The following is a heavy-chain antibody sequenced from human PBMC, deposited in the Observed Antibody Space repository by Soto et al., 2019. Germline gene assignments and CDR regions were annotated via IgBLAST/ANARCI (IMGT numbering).Heavy chain of an antibody. D-gene: IGHD5-12*01. V-gene: IGHV1-69*13. CDR1: GGTFSSYA. CDR2: IIPIFGTA. J-gene: IGHJ4*02. CDR3: ARDFAGHRDGYNSHYFDY. Sequence: SVKVCCKASGGTFSSYAISWVRQAPGQGLEWMGGIIPIFGTANYAQKFQGRVTITADESTSTAYMELSSLRSEDTAVYYCARDFAGHRDGYNSHYFDYWGQGTLVTVSS.